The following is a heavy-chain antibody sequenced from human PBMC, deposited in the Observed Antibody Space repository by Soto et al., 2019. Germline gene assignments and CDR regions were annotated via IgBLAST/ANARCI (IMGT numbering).Heavy chain of an antibody. Sequence: PGGSLRLSCVVSGFTFSGYSMNWVRQTPGKGLEWLSYISSAGTTISYADSVKGRFTISRDNAKNSLYLQMNSLRDEDTAVYYCARDFDCADGVCYTGYYYYGLDVWGQGTTVTVSS. CDR2: ISSAGTTI. CDR3: ARDFDCADGVCYTGYYYYGLDV. CDR1: GFTFSGYS. V-gene: IGHV3-48*02. J-gene: IGHJ6*02. D-gene: IGHD2-8*01.